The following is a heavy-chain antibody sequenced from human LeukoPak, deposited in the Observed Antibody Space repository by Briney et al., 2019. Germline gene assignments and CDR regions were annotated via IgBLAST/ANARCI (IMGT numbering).Heavy chain of an antibody. CDR2: ISSSSSYI. V-gene: IGHV3-21*01. D-gene: IGHD2-21*02. J-gene: IGHJ4*02. CDR3: ATRVVVTAMGSFDY. Sequence: PGGSLRLSCAASGFTFSSYSMNWVRQAPGKGLEWVSSISSSSSYIYYADSVKGRFTISRDNAKNSLYLQMNSLRAEDTAVYYCATRVVVTAMGSFDYWGQGTLVTVSS. CDR1: GFTFSSYS.